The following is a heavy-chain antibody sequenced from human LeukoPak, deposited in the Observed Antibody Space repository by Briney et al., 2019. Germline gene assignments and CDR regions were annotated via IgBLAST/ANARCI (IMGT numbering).Heavy chain of an antibody. D-gene: IGHD3-10*01. CDR1: GYTFSSYA. CDR2: INPNIGDT. V-gene: IGHV1-8*03. Sequence: GASVKVSCKASGYTFSSYAISWVRQATGQGLEWMGWINPNIGDTAYAQKFQGRVTITRDTSISTAYMELNNLRSEDTAVYYCARGYYSSGSYYNYWGQGTLVTVSS. CDR3: ARGYYSSGSYYNY. J-gene: IGHJ4*02.